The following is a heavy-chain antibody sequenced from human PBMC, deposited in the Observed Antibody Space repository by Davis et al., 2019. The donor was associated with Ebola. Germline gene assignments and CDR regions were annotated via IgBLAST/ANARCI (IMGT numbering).Heavy chain of an antibody. CDR2: IKQDGSEK. Sequence: GGSLRLSCAASRFTFSSYWMSWVRQAPGKGLEWVANIKQDGSEKYSVDSVKGRFTISRDNAKNSLYLQMNSLRAEDTAVYYCARGNPHYGDYVPTVWGQGTLVTVSS. D-gene: IGHD4-17*01. CDR1: RFTFSSYW. V-gene: IGHV3-7*01. J-gene: IGHJ4*02. CDR3: ARGNPHYGDYVPTV.